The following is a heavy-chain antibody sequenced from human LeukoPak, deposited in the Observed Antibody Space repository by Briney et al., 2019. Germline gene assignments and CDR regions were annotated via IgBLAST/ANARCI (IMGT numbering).Heavy chain of an antibody. D-gene: IGHD1-26*01. J-gene: IGHJ4*02. CDR2: IYNTGST. V-gene: IGHV4-59*01. CDR1: GGSIGNYY. Sequence: SETLSLTCTVSGGSIGNYYWNWIRQTPGKGLEWIGYIYNTGSTDYNPSLKSRVTISVDTSKNQFSLKLYSVTAADTAVYYCATTGDSGSYYFPLAYWGQGTLVTVSS. CDR3: ATTGDSGSYYFPLAY.